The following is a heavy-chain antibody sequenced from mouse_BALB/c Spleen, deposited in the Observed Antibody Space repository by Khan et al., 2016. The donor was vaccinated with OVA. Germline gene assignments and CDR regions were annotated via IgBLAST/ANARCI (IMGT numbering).Heavy chain of an antibody. D-gene: IGHD1-1*01. CDR3: ASSYFYGYYVDY. CDR1: GFTFTSYG. J-gene: IGHJ2*01. Sequence: EVELVESGGGLVQPGGSRKLSCAASGFTFTSYGMHWIRQAPEKGLEWVAYISSDSSTIYYADTVKGRFTISRDNPKNTLFMQMNSLRSGDTAMYFCASSYFYGYYVDYWGQGTTLTVSS. V-gene: IGHV5-17*02. CDR2: ISSDSSTI.